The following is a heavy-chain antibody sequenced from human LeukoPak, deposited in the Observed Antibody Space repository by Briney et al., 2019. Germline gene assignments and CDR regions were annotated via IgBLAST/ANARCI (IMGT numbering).Heavy chain of an antibody. Sequence: GGSLRLSCAASGFTFSSYWMSWVRQAPGKGLEWVANIKQDGSEKYYVDSVKGRFTISRDNAKNSLYLQMNSPKTEDTAVYYCTRVAGIGYCSGGSCLDYFDYWGQGTLVTVSS. CDR2: IKQDGSEK. CDR1: GFTFSSYW. CDR3: TRVAGIGYCSGGSCLDYFDY. D-gene: IGHD2-15*01. V-gene: IGHV3-7*05. J-gene: IGHJ4*02.